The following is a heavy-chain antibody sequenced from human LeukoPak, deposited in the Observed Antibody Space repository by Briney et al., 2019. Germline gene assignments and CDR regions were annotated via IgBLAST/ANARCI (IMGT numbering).Heavy chain of an antibody. D-gene: IGHD2-21*01. J-gene: IGHJ4*02. CDR1: GGSISSGGYY. CDR2: IYYSGST. Sequence: SETLSLTCTVSGGSISSGGYYWSWIRQHPGKGLEWIGYIYYSGSTNYNPSLKSRVTISVDTSKNQFSLKLSSVTAADTAVYYCARVRSIADIVGPTGYYFDYWGQGTLVTVSS. V-gene: IGHV4-61*08. CDR3: ARVRSIADIVGPTGYYFDY.